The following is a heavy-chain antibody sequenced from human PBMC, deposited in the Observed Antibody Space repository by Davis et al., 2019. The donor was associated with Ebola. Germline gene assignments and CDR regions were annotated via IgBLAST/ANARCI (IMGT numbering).Heavy chain of an antibody. D-gene: IGHD5-12*01. CDR3: ASLSGDYRAYNWFDP. CDR1: GGSISSYY. Sequence: MPSETLSLTCTVSGGSISSYYWNWIRQPPGKGLEWIGYLYYSGSTNYNPSLKSRVTISVDTSKNQFSLKLSSVTAADTAVYYCASLSGDYRAYNWFDPWGQGTLVTVSS. J-gene: IGHJ5*02. CDR2: LYYSGST. V-gene: IGHV4-59*01.